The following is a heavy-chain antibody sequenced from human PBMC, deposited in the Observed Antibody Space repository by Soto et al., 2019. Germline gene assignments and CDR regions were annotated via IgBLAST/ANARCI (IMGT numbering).Heavy chain of an antibody. CDR3: ARQLRYGDYLAY. D-gene: IGHD4-17*01. Sequence: SETLSLTCTVSGGSISSSSYYWGWIRQPPGKGLEWIGSIYYSGSTYYNPSLKSRVTISVDTSKNQFSLKLSSVTAADTAVYYCARQLRYGDYLAYWGQGTLVTVSS. CDR2: IYYSGST. J-gene: IGHJ4*02. CDR1: GGSISSSSYY. V-gene: IGHV4-39*01.